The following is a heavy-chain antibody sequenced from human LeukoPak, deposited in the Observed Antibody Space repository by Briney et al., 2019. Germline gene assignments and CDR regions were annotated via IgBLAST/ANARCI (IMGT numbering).Heavy chain of an antibody. CDR3: ARATEDTAMVTYDY. V-gene: IGHV4-34*01. Sequence: SETLSLTCAVYGGSFSGYDWSWIRQPPGKGLEWIGEINHSGSTNYNPYLKSRVTISVDTSKNQFSLKLSSVTAADTAVYYCARATEDTAMVTYDYWGQGTLVTVSS. CDR1: GGSFSGYD. CDR2: INHSGST. D-gene: IGHD5-18*01. J-gene: IGHJ4*02.